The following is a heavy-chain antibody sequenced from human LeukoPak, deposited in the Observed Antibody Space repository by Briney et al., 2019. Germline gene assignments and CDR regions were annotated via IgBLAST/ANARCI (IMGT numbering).Heavy chain of an antibody. D-gene: IGHD2-2*01. Sequence: GESLKISCKGFGYSFTSYWIGWVRQMPGKGLEWMGIIYPGDSDTRYSPSFQGQVTISADKSISTAYLLWSSLKASDTAIYYCARRSYAEWFDPWGQGTLVTVSS. CDR2: IYPGDSDT. V-gene: IGHV5-51*01. J-gene: IGHJ5*02. CDR3: ARRSYAEWFDP. CDR1: GYSFTSYW.